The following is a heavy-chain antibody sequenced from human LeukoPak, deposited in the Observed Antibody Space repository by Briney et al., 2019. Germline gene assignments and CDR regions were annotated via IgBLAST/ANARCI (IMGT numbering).Heavy chain of an antibody. D-gene: IGHD4-17*01. CDR1: GGSIDSSSYY. Sequence: SETLSLTCTVSGGSIDSSSYYWGWVRQPPGKGLEWIGSIYYSGATYYNPSLKSRVSILADTSKNHFSLKLSSVTAADTAVYYCARDAYGDYVQLDYWGQGTLVTVSS. J-gene: IGHJ4*02. CDR2: IYYSGAT. CDR3: ARDAYGDYVQLDY. V-gene: IGHV4-39*07.